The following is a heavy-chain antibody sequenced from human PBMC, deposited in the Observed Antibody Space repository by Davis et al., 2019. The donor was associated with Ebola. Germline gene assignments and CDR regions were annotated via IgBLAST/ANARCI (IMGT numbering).Heavy chain of an antibody. CDR1: GYTFTGYY. V-gene: IGHV1-18*04. J-gene: IGHJ4*02. Sequence: ASVKVSCKASGYTFTGYYMHWVRQAPGQGLEWMGWINPNSGNTNYAQKLQGRVTMTTDTSTSTAYMELRSLRSDDTAVYYCARDDGYNPFDYWGQGTLVTVSS. CDR2: INPNSGNT. CDR3: ARDDGYNPFDY. D-gene: IGHD5-24*01.